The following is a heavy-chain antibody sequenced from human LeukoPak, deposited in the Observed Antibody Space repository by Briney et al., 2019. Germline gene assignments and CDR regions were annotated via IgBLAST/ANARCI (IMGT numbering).Heavy chain of an antibody. J-gene: IGHJ4*02. CDR2: LYSGGST. CDR3: ANYHDNSGYSPHLDN. Sequence: GGSLRLSCAASGLTISSNYMNWVRQAPGKGLEWVSVLYSGGSTYYADSVQGRFTISRDNSKNTLYLQMNSLRAEDTAVYCCANYHDNSGYSPHLDNWGQGTLVIVSS. CDR1: GLTISSNY. D-gene: IGHD3-22*01. V-gene: IGHV3-53*01.